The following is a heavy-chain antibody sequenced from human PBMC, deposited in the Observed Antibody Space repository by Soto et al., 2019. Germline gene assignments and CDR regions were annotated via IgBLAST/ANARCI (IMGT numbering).Heavy chain of an antibody. D-gene: IGHD2-21*02. CDR3: ARETGTVVTPEVVGGMDV. CDR2: IIPIFGTA. V-gene: IGHV1-69*01. Sequence: QVQLVQSGAEVKKPGSSVKVSCKASGGTFSSYAISWVRQAPGQGLEWMGGIIPIFGTANYAQKFQGRVTITADEYTSPAYMEMSSLRSEDTAVYYCARETGTVVTPEVVGGMDVWGQGTTVTVSS. J-gene: IGHJ6*02. CDR1: GGTFSSYA.